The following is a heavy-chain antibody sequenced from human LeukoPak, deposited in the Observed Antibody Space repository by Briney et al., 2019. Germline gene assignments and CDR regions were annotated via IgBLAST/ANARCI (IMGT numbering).Heavy chain of an antibody. V-gene: IGHV4-59*01. CDR3: ARERVLRYFDWLPHDAFDI. D-gene: IGHD3-9*01. CDR1: GGSISSYY. Sequence: SETLSLTCTVSGGSISSYYWSWLRQPPGKGLEWIGYIYYSGSTNYNPSLKSRVTISVDTSKNQFSLTLSSVTAADTAVYYCARERVLRYFDWLPHDAFDIWGQGTMVTVSS. J-gene: IGHJ3*02. CDR2: IYYSGST.